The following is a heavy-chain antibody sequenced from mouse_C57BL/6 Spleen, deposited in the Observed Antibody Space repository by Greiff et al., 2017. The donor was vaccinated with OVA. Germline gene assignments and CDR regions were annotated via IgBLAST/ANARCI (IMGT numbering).Heavy chain of an antibody. CDR1: GYAFSSSW. Sequence: QVQLQQSGPELVKPGASVKISCKASGYAFSSSWMNWVKQRPGKGLEWIGRIYPGDGDTNYNGKFKGKATLTADKSSSTAYMQLSSLTSEDSAVYFGASTVYFDYWGQGTTLTVSS. CDR3: ASTVYFDY. J-gene: IGHJ2*01. V-gene: IGHV1-82*01. CDR2: IYPGDGDT.